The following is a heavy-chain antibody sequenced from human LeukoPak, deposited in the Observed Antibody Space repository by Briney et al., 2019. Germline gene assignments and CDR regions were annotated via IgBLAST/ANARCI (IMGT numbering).Heavy chain of an antibody. CDR1: GGSFSGYY. CDR3: ARVEGLCSSSPYFDY. Sequence: SETLSLTCAVYGGSFSGYYWSWIRRPPGKGLEWIGEINHSGSTNYNTSLKSRVTISVDTSKNQFSLKLSSVTAADTAVYYCARVEGLCSSSPYFDYWGQGTLVTVSS. V-gene: IGHV4-34*01. D-gene: IGHD6-13*01. CDR2: INHSGST. J-gene: IGHJ4*02.